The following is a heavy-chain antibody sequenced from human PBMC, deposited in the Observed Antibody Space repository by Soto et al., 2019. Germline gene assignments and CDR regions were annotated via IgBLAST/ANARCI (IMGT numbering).Heavy chain of an antibody. D-gene: IGHD6-19*01. J-gene: IGHJ4*02. CDR1: GGSISCSY. CDR2: VYYTGST. Sequence: SETLSLTCSVSGGSISCSYWSWIRQSPGKGLEWLGYVYYTGSTNYSPSLRSRVSISVDTSKNEFSLRLSPATAADTAVYFCARSVAVPGAHIDYWGQGTQVTVSS. CDR3: ARSVAVPGAHIDY. V-gene: IGHV4-59*01.